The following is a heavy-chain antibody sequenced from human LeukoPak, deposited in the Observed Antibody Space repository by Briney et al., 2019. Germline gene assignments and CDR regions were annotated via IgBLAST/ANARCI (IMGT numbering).Heavy chain of an antibody. J-gene: IGHJ4*02. CDR2: ISGSGGST. CDR1: GFTFSSYA. V-gene: IGHV3-23*01. Sequence: GGSLRLSCAASGFTFSSYAMSWVRQAPGKGLEWASAISGSGGSTYYADSVKGRFTISRDNSKNTLYLQMNSLRAEDTAVYYCAKAPSHYDSSGYYDYWGQGTLVTVSS. CDR3: AKAPSHYDSSGYYDY. D-gene: IGHD3-22*01.